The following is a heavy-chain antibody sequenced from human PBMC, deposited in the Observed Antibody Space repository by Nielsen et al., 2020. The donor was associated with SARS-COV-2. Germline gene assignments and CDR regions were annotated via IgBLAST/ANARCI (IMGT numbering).Heavy chain of an antibody. CDR2: MNPNSGNT. V-gene: IGHV1-8*01. Sequence: ASVKVSCKASGYTFTSYDINWVRQATGQGLEWMGWMNPNSGNTGYAQKFQGRVTMTRNTSISTAYMELSSLRSEDTAVYYCATGTPYYYDSSGYRDNWFDPWGQGTLVTVSS. CDR1: GYTFTSYD. J-gene: IGHJ5*02. CDR3: ATGTPYYYDSSGYRDNWFDP. D-gene: IGHD3-22*01.